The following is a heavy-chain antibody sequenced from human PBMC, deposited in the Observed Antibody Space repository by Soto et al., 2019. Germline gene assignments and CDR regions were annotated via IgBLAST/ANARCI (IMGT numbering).Heavy chain of an antibody. J-gene: IGHJ4*02. V-gene: IGHV1-18*01. Sequence: QVHLVQSGAEVKKPGASVKVSCKGSGYTFTSYGITWVRQAPGQGLEWMGWISAHNGNTDYAQKLQGRGTGDQDPSQGPAYLGLGGLRSYDPGVYYCARGRYGDYWGQGALVTVSS. D-gene: IGHD1-1*01. CDR2: ISAHNGNT. CDR1: GYTFTSYG. CDR3: ARGRYGDY.